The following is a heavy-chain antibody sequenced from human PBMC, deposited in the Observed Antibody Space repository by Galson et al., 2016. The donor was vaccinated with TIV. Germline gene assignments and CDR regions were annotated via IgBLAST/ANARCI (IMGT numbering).Heavy chain of an antibody. D-gene: IGHD2/OR15-2a*01. V-gene: IGHV4-39*01. CDR3: WRLPDFALLIDY. J-gene: IGHJ4*02. CDR1: GDSINSSGHY. Sequence: SETLSLTCTVSGDSINSSGHYWGWIRQPPGKGLEWIGTLYYSETTYYNPSLKSRVTMSVDTSKNQFSLQLRSVTAADTAGYYCWRLPDFALLIDYWGQGTLVTVSS. CDR2: LYYSETT.